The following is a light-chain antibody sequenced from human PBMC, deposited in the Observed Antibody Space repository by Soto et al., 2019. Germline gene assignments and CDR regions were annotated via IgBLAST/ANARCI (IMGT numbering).Light chain of an antibody. V-gene: IGKV1-5*01. Sequence: QSPSMLSASVGDRVTIACRASQSIRRWLAWYQQKPGKAPKLLIFDASTLESGVPSRFSGRGSETEFTLTISSLQPDDFATYYCQQYNSYSPATFGQGTKVDIK. CDR1: QSIRRW. J-gene: IGKJ1*01. CDR3: QQYNSYSPAT. CDR2: DAS.